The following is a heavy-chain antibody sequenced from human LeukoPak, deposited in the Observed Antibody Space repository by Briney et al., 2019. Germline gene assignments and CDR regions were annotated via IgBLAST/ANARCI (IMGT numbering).Heavy chain of an antibody. CDR1: GGSISSYY. CDR2: IYYSGST. Sequence: PSETLSLTCTVSGGSISSYYWSWIRQHPGKGLEWIGYIYYSGSTYYNPSLKSRVTISVDTSKNQFSLKLSSVTAADTAVYYCARLGGQWLALDYWGQGTLVTVSS. D-gene: IGHD6-19*01. J-gene: IGHJ4*02. CDR3: ARLGGQWLALDY. V-gene: IGHV4-59*08.